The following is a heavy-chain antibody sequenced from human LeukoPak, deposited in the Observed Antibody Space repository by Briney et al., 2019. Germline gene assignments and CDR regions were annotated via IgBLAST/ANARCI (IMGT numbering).Heavy chain of an antibody. V-gene: IGHV3-66*01. CDR3: ARGSSSYCSGGSCLGY. Sequence: SGGSLRLSCAASGFTVSSNYMSWVRQAPGKGLEWVSVIYSGGSTYYADSVKGRFTISRDNSKNTLYLQMNSLRAEDTAVYYCARGSSSYCSGGSCLGYWGQGTLVTVSS. CDR2: IYSGGST. J-gene: IGHJ4*02. CDR1: GFTVSSNY. D-gene: IGHD2-15*01.